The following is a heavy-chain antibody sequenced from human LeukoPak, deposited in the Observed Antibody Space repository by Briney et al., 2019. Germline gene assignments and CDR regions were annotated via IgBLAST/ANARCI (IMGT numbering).Heavy chain of an antibody. CDR1: GGTFSSYA. CDR2: IIPIFGTA. CDR3: ARAGGSYSPSDY. Sequence: SVKVSCKASGGTFSSYAISWVRQAPGQGLEWMGGIIPIFGTANYAQKFQGRVTMTTDTSTSTAYMELRSLRSDDTAVFYCARAGGSYSPSDYWGQGTLVTVSS. V-gene: IGHV1-69*05. D-gene: IGHD2-21*01. J-gene: IGHJ4*02.